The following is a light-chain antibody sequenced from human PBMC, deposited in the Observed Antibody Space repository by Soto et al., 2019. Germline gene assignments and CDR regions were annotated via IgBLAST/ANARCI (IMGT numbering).Light chain of an antibody. J-gene: IGLJ2*01. Sequence: QSVLTQPASVSGSPGQSITISCTGTSSDVGGYNYVSWYQHHPGKAPKLMIYDVSNRPSGVSNRFSGSKSGNTASLTISGLQAEDEADYYCSSYTSSSTYVVFGGGTKLT. CDR1: SSDVGGYNY. V-gene: IGLV2-14*03. CDR3: SSYTSSSTYVV. CDR2: DVS.